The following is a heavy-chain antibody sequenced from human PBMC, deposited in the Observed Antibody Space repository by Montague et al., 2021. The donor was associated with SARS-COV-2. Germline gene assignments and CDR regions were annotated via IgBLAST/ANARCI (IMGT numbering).Heavy chain of an antibody. CDR2: IYYSGST. D-gene: IGHD3-3*01. J-gene: IGHJ5*02. CDR1: GGSISSSSYY. V-gene: IGHV4-39*01. Sequence: SETLSLTRTVSGGSISSSSYYWGWIRQPPGKGLEWIGNIYYSGSTYYXPSLKSRVTISVDTFKNQFSLKLSSVTTADTAVYYCARQKMGSVTIFGVVMHDRWLDPWGQGTLVTVSS. CDR3: ARQKMGSVTIFGVVMHDRWLDP.